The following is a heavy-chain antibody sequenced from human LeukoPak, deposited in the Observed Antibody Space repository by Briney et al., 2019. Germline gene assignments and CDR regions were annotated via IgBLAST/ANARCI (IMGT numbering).Heavy chain of an antibody. D-gene: IGHD3-10*01. Sequence: GGSLRLSCAASGFTFSSYAMSWVRQAPGKGLEWVSAISGSGGSTYYADSVKGRFTISRDNSKNTLYLQMNSLRAEDTAVYYCAKGGRVRGVIRYYYHGMDVWGQGTTVTVSS. CDR2: ISGSGGST. CDR3: AKGGRVRGVIRYYYHGMDV. V-gene: IGHV3-23*01. J-gene: IGHJ6*02. CDR1: GFTFSSYA.